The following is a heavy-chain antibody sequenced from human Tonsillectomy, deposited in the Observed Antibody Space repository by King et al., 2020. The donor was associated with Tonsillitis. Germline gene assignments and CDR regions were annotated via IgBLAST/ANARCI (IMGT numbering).Heavy chain of an antibody. V-gene: IGHV1-69*12. CDR1: GGSFSSYA. D-gene: IGHD3-22*01. Sequence: IQLVQSGAEVKKPGSSVKVSCKASGGSFSSYAISWVRQAPGQGLEWMGGIIPPFGTANYAQKFQGRVTITADESTSTAYMELCSLRSEDTAVYYCARAHSSGYWAYNYYMDVWGKGTTVTVSS. CDR3: ARAHSSGYWAYNYYMDV. J-gene: IGHJ6*03. CDR2: IIPPFGTA.